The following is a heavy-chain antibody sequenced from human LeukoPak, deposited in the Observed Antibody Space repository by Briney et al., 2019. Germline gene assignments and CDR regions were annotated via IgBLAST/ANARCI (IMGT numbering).Heavy chain of an antibody. CDR3: AINMATAMAHDY. D-gene: IGHD5-18*01. CDR1: GYTFTASF. Sequence: ASVKVSCKASGYTFTASFIHWVRQAPGQGLEWMGRINPNSGGTNYSQNSQGKVTLTRDTSISTAYLELSRLTSDDTAVYYCAINMATAMAHDYWGQGTLVTVSS. J-gene: IGHJ4*02. V-gene: IGHV1-2*06. CDR2: INPNSGGT.